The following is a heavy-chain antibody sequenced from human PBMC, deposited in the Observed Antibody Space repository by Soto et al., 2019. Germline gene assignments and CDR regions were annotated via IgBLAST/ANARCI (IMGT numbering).Heavy chain of an antibody. CDR3: ATRGVGGSYIYYYYGMDV. CDR2: ISSSSSTI. J-gene: IGHJ6*02. D-gene: IGHD3-16*01. V-gene: IGHV3-48*02. CDR1: GFTFSSYS. Sequence: GGSLRLSCAASGFTFSSYSMNWVRQAPGKGLEWVSYISSSSSTIYYADSVKGRFTISRDNAKNSLYLQMNSLRDEDTAVYYCATRGVGGSYIYYYYGMDVWGQGTTVTVSS.